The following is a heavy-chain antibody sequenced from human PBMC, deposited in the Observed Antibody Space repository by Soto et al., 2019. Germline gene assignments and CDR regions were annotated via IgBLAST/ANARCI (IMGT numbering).Heavy chain of an antibody. V-gene: IGHV3-53*02. CDR2: IYSGGST. D-gene: IGHD5-12*01. CDR3: ARGVSSGCPFDY. J-gene: IGHJ4*02. Sequence: EVQLVETGGGLIQPGGSLRLSCAASGFTVSSNYMSWVRQAPGKGLEWVSVIYSGGSTYYADSVKGRFTISGDNSKNTLYLQMNSLRAEDTAVYDCARGVSSGCPFDYWGQGTLVTVSS. CDR1: GFTVSSNY.